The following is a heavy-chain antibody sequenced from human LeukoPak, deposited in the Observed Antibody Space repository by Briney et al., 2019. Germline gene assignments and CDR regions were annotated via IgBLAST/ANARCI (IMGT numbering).Heavy chain of an antibody. V-gene: IGHV1-2*02. CDR2: INPNSGGT. D-gene: IGHD3-22*01. Sequence: GASVKVSCKTSGYSFIDYYMHWVRQAPGQGLEWMGWINPNSGGTNYAQKFQGRVTMTRDTSISTAYMELSRLRSDDTAVYYCARGHSSGYLDAFDIWGQGTMVTVSS. J-gene: IGHJ3*02. CDR3: ARGHSSGYLDAFDI. CDR1: GYSFIDYY.